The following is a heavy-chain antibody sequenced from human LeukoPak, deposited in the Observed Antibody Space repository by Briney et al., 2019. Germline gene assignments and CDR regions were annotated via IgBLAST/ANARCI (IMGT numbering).Heavy chain of an antibody. Sequence: PSETLSLTCTVSGVSISNYYWTWLRQPPGKGLEWIGDIYYSGSTNYNPSLKSRVTISVDTSKNQFSLSLSSVTAADTAVYYCARRDGDYDGAHFDYWGQGNLVTVSS. V-gene: IGHV4-59*08. CDR2: IYYSGST. CDR1: GVSISNYY. CDR3: ARRDGDYDGAHFDY. D-gene: IGHD4-17*01. J-gene: IGHJ4*02.